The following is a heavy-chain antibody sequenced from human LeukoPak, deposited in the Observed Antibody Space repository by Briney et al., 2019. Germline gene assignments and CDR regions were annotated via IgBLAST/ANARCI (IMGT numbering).Heavy chain of an antibody. CDR1: GYTLTELS. CDR3: ARGPRNDP. D-gene: IGHD1-14*01. J-gene: IGHJ5*02. CDR2: FDPEDGET. V-gene: IGHV1-24*01. Sequence: ASVKVSCKVSGYTLTELSMHWVRQAPGKGLEWMGGFDPEDGETIYAQKFQGRVTMTRDTSITTAYVELSGLRSDDTAVYFCARGPRNDPWGQGTLVTVSS.